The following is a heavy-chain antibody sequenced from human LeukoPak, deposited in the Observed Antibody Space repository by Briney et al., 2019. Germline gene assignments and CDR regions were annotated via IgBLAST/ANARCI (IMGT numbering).Heavy chain of an antibody. D-gene: IGHD3-10*01. V-gene: IGHV1-2*02. J-gene: IGHJ4*02. CDR1: GYTFTDYK. CDR3: TVWFGELTH. Sequence: GASVKVSCKASGYTFTDYKIHWVRQAPGQGLEWMGWISPNSGGTNYAQKFQGRVTMTRDTSITTAYMELSRLRSDDTAMYYCTVWFGELTHWGQGTLVTVSS. CDR2: ISPNSGGT.